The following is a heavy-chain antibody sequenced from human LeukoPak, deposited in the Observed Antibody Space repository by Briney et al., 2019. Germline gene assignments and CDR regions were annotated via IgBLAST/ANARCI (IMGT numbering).Heavy chain of an antibody. CDR1: GFTFSSYA. J-gene: IGHJ3*02. D-gene: IGHD2-2*01. Sequence: GGSLRLSCAASGFTFSSYAMHWVRQAPGKGLEWVAVISYDGSNKYYADSAKGRFTISRDNSKNTLYLQMNSLRAEDTAVYYCASEVVPAAETSDAFDIWGQGTMVTVSS. V-gene: IGHV3-30-3*01. CDR3: ASEVVPAAETSDAFDI. CDR2: ISYDGSNK.